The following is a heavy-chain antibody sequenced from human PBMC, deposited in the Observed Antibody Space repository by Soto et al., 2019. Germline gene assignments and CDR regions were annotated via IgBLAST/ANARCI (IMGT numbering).Heavy chain of an antibody. D-gene: IGHD3-10*01. CDR1: GFTFSSYA. V-gene: IGHV3-23*01. J-gene: IGHJ3*02. CDR3: ENNYYGSGSYYDYDAFDI. Sequence: GGSLRLSCAASGFTFSSYAMSWVRQAPGKGLEWVSAISGSGGSTYYADSVKGRFTISRDNSKNTLYLQMNSLRAEDTAVYYCENNYYGSGSYYDYDAFDIWGQGTMVTVSS. CDR2: ISGSGGST.